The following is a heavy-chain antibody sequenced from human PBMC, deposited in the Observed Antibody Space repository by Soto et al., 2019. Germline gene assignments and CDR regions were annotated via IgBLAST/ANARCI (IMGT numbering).Heavy chain of an antibody. Sequence: PSETLSLTCAVCGGSFSGYYWSWIRQPPGKGLEWIGEINHSGSTNYNPSLKSRVTISVDTSKNQFSLKLSSVTAADTAVYYCARSTGARYYGMDVWGQGPTVTVSS. V-gene: IGHV4-34*01. D-gene: IGHD7-27*01. J-gene: IGHJ6*01. CDR2: INHSGST. CDR3: ARSTGARYYGMDV. CDR1: GGSFSGYY.